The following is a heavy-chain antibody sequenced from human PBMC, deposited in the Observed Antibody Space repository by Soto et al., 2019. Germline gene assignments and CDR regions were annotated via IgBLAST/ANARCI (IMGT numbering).Heavy chain of an antibody. CDR1: GFTFSTYG. J-gene: IGHJ4*02. CDR3: ARSVYNWNDGCFAY. CDR2: ISYDGNNK. D-gene: IGHD1-1*01. Sequence: QVQLVESGGGVVQPGRSLRLSCAASGFTFSTYGMHWVRQAPGKGLEWVAVISYDGNNKYYADSVKGRFTIFRDNSKNTEYLQMGGWRAKDTAVYYCARSVYNWNDGCFAYWGEGTLVTVSS. V-gene: IGHV3-30*03.